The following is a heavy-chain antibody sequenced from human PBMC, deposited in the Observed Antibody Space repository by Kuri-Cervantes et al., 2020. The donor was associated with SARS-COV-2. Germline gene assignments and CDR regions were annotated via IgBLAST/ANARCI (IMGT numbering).Heavy chain of an antibody. CDR1: GGSISSSRYY. J-gene: IGHJ4*02. Sequence: SETLSLTCTVSGGSISSSRYYWGWIRQPPGKRLEWIGSIYYTGKTFYSPPLKTRVTISVDPSKNQFPLKLTSVTAADTAVYYCARQDYDFWTGDHDFWGQGNLVTVSS. CDR3: ARQDYDFWTGDHDF. CDR2: IYYTGKT. D-gene: IGHD3-3*01. V-gene: IGHV4-39*01.